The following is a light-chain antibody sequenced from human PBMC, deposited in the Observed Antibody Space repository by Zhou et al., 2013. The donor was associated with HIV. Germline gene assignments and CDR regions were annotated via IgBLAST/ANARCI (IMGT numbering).Light chain of an antibody. CDR3: LQHNSLPQT. V-gene: IGKV1-17*01. CDR2: SAS. CDR1: QGIRND. Sequence: DIQMTQSPSSLSASVGDRVTITCRASQGIRNDLGWYQQKPGKAPKRLIYSASSLQSGSHQGSAAVDLGQNSLSQSAACTLKYFATYFCLQHNSLPQTFGQGTKVEIK. J-gene: IGKJ1*01.